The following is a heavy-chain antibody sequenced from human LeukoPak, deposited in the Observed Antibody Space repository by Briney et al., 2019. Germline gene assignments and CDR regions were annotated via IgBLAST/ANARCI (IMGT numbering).Heavy chain of an antibody. D-gene: IGHD3-10*01. CDR2: INPNSGGT. CDR3: ARVLFLWLTYFDY. J-gene: IGHJ4*02. Sequence: ASVKVSCKASGYTFTGYYMHWVRQAPGQGLEWMGWINPNSGGTNYAQKFQGRVTMTRDTSISTAYMELSRLRSDDTAVYYCARVLFLWLTYFDYWGQGTLVTVSS. CDR1: GYTFTGYY. V-gene: IGHV1-2*02.